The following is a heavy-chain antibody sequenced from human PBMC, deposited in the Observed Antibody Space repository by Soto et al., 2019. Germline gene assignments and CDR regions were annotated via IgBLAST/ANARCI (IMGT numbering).Heavy chain of an antibody. CDR2: ISFDGSTK. V-gene: IGHV3-30-3*01. CDR1: GFTFKHNA. CDR3: AREGIAESGPNFYDF. J-gene: IGHJ4*02. Sequence: QVQLVESGGGVVQPGRSLTIFCTASGFTFKHNAMHWIRQAPAKGLEWVADISFDGSTKNYADSVKGRFTISRDNSKNTLSLQLRALKGEDTATYYCAREGIAESGPNFYDFWGQGTLVGVSS. D-gene: IGHD6-13*01.